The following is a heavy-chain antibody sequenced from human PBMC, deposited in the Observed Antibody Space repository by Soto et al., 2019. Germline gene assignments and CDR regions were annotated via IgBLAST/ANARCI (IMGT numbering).Heavy chain of an antibody. Sequence: SETLSLTGAVSGGAISSGGYSWSWIRQPPGKGLEWIGYIYPSGSTYYNPSLKSRLTMSIDKSMNQFSLRLSSLTAADTALYFCATAVLYDRIGYYLLNWGQGSLLNVSS. CDR2: IYPSGST. CDR3: ATAVLYDRIGYYLLN. D-gene: IGHD3-22*01. V-gene: IGHV4-30-2*01. CDR1: GGAISSGGYS. J-gene: IGHJ4*02.